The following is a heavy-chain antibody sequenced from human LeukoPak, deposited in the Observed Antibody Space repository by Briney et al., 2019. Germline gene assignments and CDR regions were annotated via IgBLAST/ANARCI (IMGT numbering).Heavy chain of an antibody. CDR1: GGSIRSGGYY. J-gene: IGHJ4*02. D-gene: IGHD2-2*01. CDR2: IYYSGST. Sequence: SQTLSLTCTVSGGSIRSGGYYWSWIRQHPGKGLEWIGYIYYSGSTYYSPSLKSRVTISVDTSKNQFFLKLSSVTAADTAVYYCVRDGPHYCGRTSCYAAHFDYWGQGTLVTVSS. CDR3: VRDGPHYCGRTSCYAAHFDY. V-gene: IGHV4-31*03.